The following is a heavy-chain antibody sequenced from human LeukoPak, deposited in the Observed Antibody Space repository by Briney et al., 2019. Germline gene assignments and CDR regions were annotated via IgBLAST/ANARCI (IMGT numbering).Heavy chain of an antibody. D-gene: IGHD1-26*01. CDR2: IYYSGST. Sequence: SETLSLTCTVSGGSISSYYWSWIRQPPGKGLEWIGYIYYSGSTNYNPSLKSRVTISVDTSKNQFSLRLSSVTAADTAVYYCARDLWGVGFDIWGQGTMVTVSS. CDR3: ARDLWGVGFDI. J-gene: IGHJ3*02. V-gene: IGHV4-59*01. CDR1: GGSISSYY.